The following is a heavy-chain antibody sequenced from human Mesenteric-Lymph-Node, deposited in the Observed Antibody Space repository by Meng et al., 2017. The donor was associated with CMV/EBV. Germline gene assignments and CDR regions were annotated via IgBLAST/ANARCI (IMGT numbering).Heavy chain of an antibody. D-gene: IGHD2-21*01. Sequence: SCKPSGYTFTSYIISWVRQAPGQGLEWMGWISTYNGNTNYAQNLQGRVTMTTDTSTSTASMELRSLRSDDTAVYYCARQSNYWFFDLWGRGTLVTVSS. CDR3: ARQSNYWFFDL. V-gene: IGHV1-18*01. CDR2: ISTYNGNT. J-gene: IGHJ2*01. CDR1: GYTFTSYI.